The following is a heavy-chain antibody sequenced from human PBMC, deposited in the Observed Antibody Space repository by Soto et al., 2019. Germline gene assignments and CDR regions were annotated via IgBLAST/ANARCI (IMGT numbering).Heavy chain of an antibody. D-gene: IGHD6-13*01. CDR2: ISGSGGST. Sequence: EVQLLESGGGLVQPGGSLRLSCAASGFTFSSYAMSWVRQAPGKGLEWVSAISGSGGSTYYADSVKGRFTISRDNYKNTLYLQMNSLRAEDTAVYYCAKPSIAAAGYYYYYGMDVWGQGTTVTVSS. V-gene: IGHV3-23*01. CDR1: GFTFSSYA. J-gene: IGHJ6*02. CDR3: AKPSIAAAGYYYYYGMDV.